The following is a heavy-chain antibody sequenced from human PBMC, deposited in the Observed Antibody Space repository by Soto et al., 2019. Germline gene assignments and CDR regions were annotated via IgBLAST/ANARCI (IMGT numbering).Heavy chain of an antibody. CDR1: GFTFSSYG. Sequence: GGSLRLSCAASGFTFSSYGMHWVRQAPGKGLEWVAVIWYDGSNKYYADSVKGRFTISRDNSKNTLYLQMNSLRAEDTAVYYCARDGQTREWLPIDYWGQGTLVTVSS. V-gene: IGHV3-33*01. CDR2: IWYDGSNK. D-gene: IGHD5-12*01. J-gene: IGHJ4*02. CDR3: ARDGQTREWLPIDY.